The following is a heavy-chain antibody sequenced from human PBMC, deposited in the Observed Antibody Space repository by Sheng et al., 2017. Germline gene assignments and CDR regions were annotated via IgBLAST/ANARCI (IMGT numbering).Heavy chain of an antibody. Sequence: QVQLQESGPGLVKPSETLSLTCAVSGYSISSGYYWGWIRQPPGKGLEWIGSIYHSGSTYYNPSLKSRVTISVDTSKNQFSLKLSSVTAADTAVYYCARSDSSGTDADYWGQGTLVTVSS. CDR2: IYHSGST. V-gene: IGHV4-38-2*01. J-gene: IGHJ4*02. CDR3: ARSDSSGTDADY. D-gene: IGHD3-22*01. CDR1: GYSISSGYY.